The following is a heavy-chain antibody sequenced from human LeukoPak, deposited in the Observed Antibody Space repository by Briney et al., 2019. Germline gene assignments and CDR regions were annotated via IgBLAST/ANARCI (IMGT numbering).Heavy chain of an antibody. Sequence: GGSLRLSCAASGFTLSSYEMNWVRQAPGKGLEWVSYISSSGSTIYYADSVKGRFTISRDNAKNSLYLQMNSLRAEDTAVYYCARDRATVTTDWGQGTLVTVSS. V-gene: IGHV3-48*03. CDR2: ISSSGSTI. CDR3: ARDRATVTTD. J-gene: IGHJ4*02. CDR1: GFTLSSYE. D-gene: IGHD4-17*01.